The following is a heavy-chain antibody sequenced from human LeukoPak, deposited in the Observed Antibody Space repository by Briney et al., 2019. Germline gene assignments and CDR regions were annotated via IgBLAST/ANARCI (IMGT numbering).Heavy chain of an antibody. CDR1: GFPFSSYW. Sequence: PGGSLRLSCVASGFPFSSYWMTWARQALGKGLEWVANIKQDGSKKSYVDSVKGRFTISRDNAKNSLYLQMNSLRAEDTAIYYCTRVGYIDEGIDYWGQGTLVTVSS. J-gene: IGHJ4*02. D-gene: IGHD5-24*01. CDR2: IKQDGSKK. V-gene: IGHV3-7*04. CDR3: TRVGYIDEGIDY.